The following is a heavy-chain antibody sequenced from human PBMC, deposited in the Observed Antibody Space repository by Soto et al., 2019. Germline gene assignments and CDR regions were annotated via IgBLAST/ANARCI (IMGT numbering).Heavy chain of an antibody. CDR2: IIPIFGTA. V-gene: IGHV1-69*13. CDR3: ARDRGAKGPKGLVVRGVIDY. J-gene: IGHJ4*02. D-gene: IGHD3-10*01. CDR1: GGTFSSYA. Sequence: ASVKVSCKASGGTFSSYAISWVRQAPGQGLEWMGGIIPIFGTANYAQKFQGRVTITADESTSTAYMELSSLRSEDTAVYYCARDRGAKGPKGLVVRGVIDYWGQGTLVTVSS.